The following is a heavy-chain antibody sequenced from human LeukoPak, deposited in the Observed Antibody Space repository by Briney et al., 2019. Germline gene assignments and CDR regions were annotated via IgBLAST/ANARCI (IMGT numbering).Heavy chain of an antibody. CDR2: IYTSGST. CDR3: ARDRGITIFGVVNQPYYFDY. J-gene: IGHJ4*02. Sequence: PSETLSLTCTVSGGSISSYYCSWIREPAGKGLEWIGRIYTSGSTNYNPSLKSRVTMSVDTSKNQFSLKLSSVTAADTAVYYCARDRGITIFGVVNQPYYFDYWGQGTLVTVSS. D-gene: IGHD3-3*01. CDR1: GGSISSYY. V-gene: IGHV4-4*07.